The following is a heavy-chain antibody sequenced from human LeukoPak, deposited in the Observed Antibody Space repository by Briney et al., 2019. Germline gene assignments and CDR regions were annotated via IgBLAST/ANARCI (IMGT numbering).Heavy chain of an antibody. Sequence: GGSLRLSCAASGFIFSSCWMHWVRQGPGKGLVWVSRINSNGSSTTYADSVKGRFTISRDNANNTPYLQMNSLRGEDTAVYYCIRVQVGATGFDYWGQGTLVTVPS. CDR2: INSNGSST. CDR3: IRVQVGATGFDY. V-gene: IGHV3-74*01. D-gene: IGHD1-26*01. J-gene: IGHJ4*02. CDR1: GFIFSSCW.